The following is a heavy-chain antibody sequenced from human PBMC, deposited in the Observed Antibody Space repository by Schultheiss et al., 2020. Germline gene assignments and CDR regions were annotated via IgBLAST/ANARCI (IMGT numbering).Heavy chain of an antibody. CDR1: GYTFNSYG. J-gene: IGHJ6*02. D-gene: IGHD3-10*01. CDR3: ARVGRGSGSPTPTFGYYYGMDV. Sequence: ASVKVSCKASGYTFNSYGISWVRQAPGQGLEWMGWISAYNGNTNYAQKLQGRVTMTTDTSTSTAYMELRSLRSDDTAVYYCARVGRGSGSPTPTFGYYYGMDVWGQGTTVNVS. V-gene: IGHV1-18*04. CDR2: ISAYNGNT.